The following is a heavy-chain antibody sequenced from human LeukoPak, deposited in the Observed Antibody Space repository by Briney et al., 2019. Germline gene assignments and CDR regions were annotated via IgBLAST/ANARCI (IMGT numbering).Heavy chain of an antibody. CDR1: GFTFSNAC. D-gene: IGHD3-16*01. Sequence: GGSLRLSCAASGFTFSNACMSWVRQAPGKGLEWVSGINWNGGSTGYADSVKGRFTISRDNAKNSLYLQMSSLRAEDTALYYCAREEGGYFDYWGQGTLVTVSS. V-gene: IGHV3-20*04. CDR2: INWNGGST. CDR3: AREEGGYFDY. J-gene: IGHJ4*02.